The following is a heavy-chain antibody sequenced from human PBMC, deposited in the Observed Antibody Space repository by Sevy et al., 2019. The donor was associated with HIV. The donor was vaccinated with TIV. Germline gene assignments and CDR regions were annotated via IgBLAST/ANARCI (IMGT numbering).Heavy chain of an antibody. D-gene: IGHD3-22*01. CDR2: IFGVGDIT. J-gene: IGHJ3*02. Sequence: GGSLRLSCAASGFTFSSYAMNWVRQAPGKGLEWVSSIFGVGDITYYADSVKGRFTISRDNSKNTLYLQMHSLRAEDTAVDYGAGGRYDSSGSFDAFDIWGQGTMVTVSS. V-gene: IGHV3-23*01. CDR1: GFTFSSYA. CDR3: AGGRYDSSGSFDAFDI.